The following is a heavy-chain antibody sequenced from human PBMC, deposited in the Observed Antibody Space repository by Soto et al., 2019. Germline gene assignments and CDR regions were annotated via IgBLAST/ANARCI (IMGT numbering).Heavy chain of an antibody. Sequence: PGGSLRLSCAASGFTFSSYSMNWVRQAPGKGLEWVSSISSSSSYIYYADSVKGRFTISRDNAKNSLYLQINSLRAEDTAVYYCARSPPPPNIVVVQAPKINNKYCYYGMDVLGQGTTATVSS. CDR3: ARSPPPPNIVVVQAPKINNKYCYYGMDV. V-gene: IGHV3-21*01. CDR2: ISSSSSYI. CDR1: GFTFSSYS. D-gene: IGHD2-2*01. J-gene: IGHJ6*02.